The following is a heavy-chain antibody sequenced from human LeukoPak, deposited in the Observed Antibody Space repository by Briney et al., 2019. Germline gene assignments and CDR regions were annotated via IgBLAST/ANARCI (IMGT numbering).Heavy chain of an antibody. J-gene: IGHJ3*02. CDR1: GGSISSSSYY. CDR3: ATHGPILELNGALDI. CDR2: IYYSGST. V-gene: IGHV4-61*01. D-gene: IGHD1-7*01. Sequence: SETLSLTCTVSGGSISSSSYYWSWIRQPPGKGLEWIGYIYYSGSTNYNPSLKSRVTISVDTSKNQFSLKLSSVTAADTAVYYCATHGPILELNGALDIWGQGTMVTVSS.